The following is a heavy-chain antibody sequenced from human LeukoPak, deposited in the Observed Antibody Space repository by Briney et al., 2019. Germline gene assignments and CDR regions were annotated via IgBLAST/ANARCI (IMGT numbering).Heavy chain of an antibody. CDR1: GGTFSSYA. CDR3: ARDQDYYDSSGYLGY. CDR2: IVPIFGIA. J-gene: IGHJ4*02. V-gene: IGHV1-69*04. Sequence: ASVTVSCKASGGTFSSYAISWVRQAHGQGLEWMGRIVPIFGIANYAQKFQGRVTITADKSTSTAYMELSSLRSEDTAVYYCARDQDYYDSSGYLGYWGQGTLVTVSS. D-gene: IGHD3-22*01.